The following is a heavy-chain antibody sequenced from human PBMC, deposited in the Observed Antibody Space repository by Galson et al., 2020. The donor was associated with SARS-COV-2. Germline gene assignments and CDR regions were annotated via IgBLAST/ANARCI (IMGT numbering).Heavy chain of an antibody. CDR1: GFTFSSYA. J-gene: IGHJ4*02. V-gene: IGHV3-33*01. D-gene: IGHD6-19*01. CDR2: IWNGGSDT. CDR3: ARDDSSRYSSGWYLLLVGY. Sequence: GGSLRLSCSASGFTFSSYAMHWFRQAPGKGLEWVAVIWNGGSDTYYADSVKGRFTISRDNSKNTLYLQMSRLRSEDTAVYYCARDDSSRYSSGWYLLLVGYWCQGSLVIVSS.